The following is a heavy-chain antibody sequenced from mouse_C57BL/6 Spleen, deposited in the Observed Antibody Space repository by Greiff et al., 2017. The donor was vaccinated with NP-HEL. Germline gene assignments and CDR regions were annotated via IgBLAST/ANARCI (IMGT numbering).Heavy chain of an antibody. Sequence: EVKVVESGGGLVKPGGSLKLSCAASGFTFSDYGMHWVRQAPEKGLEWVAYISSGSSTIYYADTVKGRFTISRDNAKNTLFLQMTSLRSEDTAMYYCAREGYYDYGGFAYWGQGTLVTVSA. V-gene: IGHV5-17*01. CDR3: AREGYYDYGGFAY. CDR2: ISSGSSTI. D-gene: IGHD2-4*01. CDR1: GFTFSDYG. J-gene: IGHJ3*01.